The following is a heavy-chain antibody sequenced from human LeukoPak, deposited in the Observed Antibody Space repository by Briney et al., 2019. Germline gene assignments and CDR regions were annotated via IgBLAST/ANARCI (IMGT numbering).Heavy chain of an antibody. D-gene: IGHD5-12*01. V-gene: IGHV3-9*01. CDR1: GFSFDDYA. J-gene: IGHJ4*02. Sequence: GGSLRLSCAVSGFSFDDYAMHWVRQVPGKGLEWVSGISWNRDNIGYADSVKGRFSTSRDNAKNSLYPQMNSLRGEDTALYYCAINGGGDSGYGNFDYWGQGTLVTVSS. CDR2: ISWNRDNI. CDR3: AINGGGDSGYGNFDY.